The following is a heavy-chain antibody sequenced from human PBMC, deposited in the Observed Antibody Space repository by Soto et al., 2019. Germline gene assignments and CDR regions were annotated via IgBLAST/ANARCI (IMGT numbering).Heavy chain of an antibody. D-gene: IGHD2-2*01. CDR1: GGSFSGYC. J-gene: IGHJ4*02. V-gene: IGHV4-34*01. CDR3: ERGWGFVVVPAALQY. Sequence: SETLSLTCAVYGGSFSGYCWSWIRQPQGKGLEWIGEINHSGSTNYNPSLKSRVTISVDTSKNQFSLKLSSVTAADTAVYYCERGWGFVVVPAALQYWGEGTLVTVSS. CDR2: INHSGST.